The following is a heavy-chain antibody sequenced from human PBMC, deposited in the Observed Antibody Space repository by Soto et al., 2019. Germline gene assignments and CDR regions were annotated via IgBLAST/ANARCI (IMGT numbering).Heavy chain of an antibody. J-gene: IGHJ4*02. CDR1: GNSISAGAYY. V-gene: IGHV4-31*03. CDR2: IFYSGNT. Sequence: SETLSLTCTVSGNSISAGAYYWSWLRQHPVKGLEWIGHIFYSGNTHYSPSLESRVTISVDTSKNQFSIKLTSVTVADTAVYYCAREGRSAAPQAGFDLWGQGTLVTVSS. D-gene: IGHD3-10*01. CDR3: AREGRSAAPQAGFDL.